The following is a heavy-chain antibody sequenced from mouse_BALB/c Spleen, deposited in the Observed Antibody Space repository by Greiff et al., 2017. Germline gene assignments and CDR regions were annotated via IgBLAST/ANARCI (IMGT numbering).Heavy chain of an antibody. CDR3: ATLYDG. Sequence: EVQGVESGGDLVKPGGSLKLSCAASGFTFSSYGMSWVRQTPDKRLEWVATISSGGSYTYYPDSVKGRFTISRDNAKNTLYLQMSSLKSEDTAMYYCATLYDGWGQGTTLTVSS. V-gene: IGHV5-6*01. J-gene: IGHJ2*01. CDR2: ISSGGSYT. D-gene: IGHD2-12*01. CDR1: GFTFSSYG.